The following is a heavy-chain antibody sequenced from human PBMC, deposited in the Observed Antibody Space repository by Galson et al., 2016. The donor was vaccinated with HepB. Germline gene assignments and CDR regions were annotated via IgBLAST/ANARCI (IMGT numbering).Heavy chain of an antibody. D-gene: IGHD3-9*01. CDR3: ARGDDILTGTYYFDY. CDR1: GGSIGSSYW. Sequence: CDVSGGSIGSSYWWSWVRQPPGKGLKWIGEIYHSGSTNYNPSLQSRVTTSVDKSKNQFSLNLSPVTAADTAVYYCARGDDILTGTYYFDYWGQGTLVTVSS. CDR2: IYHSGST. V-gene: IGHV4-4*02. J-gene: IGHJ4*02.